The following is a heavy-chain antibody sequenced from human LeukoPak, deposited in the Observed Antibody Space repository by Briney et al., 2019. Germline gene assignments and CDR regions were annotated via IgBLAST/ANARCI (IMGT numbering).Heavy chain of an antibody. V-gene: IGHV4-39*07. Sequence: PSETLSLTCTVSGGSISSSSYYWGWIRQPPGKGLEWIGEINHSGSTNYNPSLKSRVTISVDTSKNQFSLKLSSVSAADTAVYYCARNKGLWFGPRQGFDPWGQGTLVTVSS. CDR2: INHSGST. CDR1: GGSISSSSYY. D-gene: IGHD3-10*01. J-gene: IGHJ5*02. CDR3: ARNKGLWFGPRQGFDP.